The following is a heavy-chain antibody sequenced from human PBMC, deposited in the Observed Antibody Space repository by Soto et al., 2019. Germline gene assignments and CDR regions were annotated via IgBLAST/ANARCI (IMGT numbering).Heavy chain of an antibody. CDR3: ARSYDFWSGYPPLDYYYGMDV. Sequence: GASVKVSCKASGYTFTGYYMHWVRQAPGQGLEWMGWINPNSGGTNYAQKFQGWVTMTRDTSISTAYMELSRLRSDDTAVYYCARSYDFWSGYPPLDYYYGMDVWGQGTTVTVSS. V-gene: IGHV1-2*04. CDR2: INPNSGGT. CDR1: GYTFTGYY. J-gene: IGHJ6*02. D-gene: IGHD3-3*01.